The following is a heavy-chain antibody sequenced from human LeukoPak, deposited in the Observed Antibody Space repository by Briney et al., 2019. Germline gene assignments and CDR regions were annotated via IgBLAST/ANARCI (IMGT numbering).Heavy chain of an antibody. J-gene: IGHJ6*02. CDR3: ARGAYYYYGMDV. V-gene: IGHV4-34*01. CDR1: GGSFSGYY. Sequence: PSETLSLTCAVYGGSFSGYYWSWIRRPPGKGLEWIGEINHSGSTNYNPSLKSRVTISVDTSKNQFSLKLSSVTAADTAVYHCARGAYYYYGMDVWGQGTTVTVSS. CDR2: INHSGST.